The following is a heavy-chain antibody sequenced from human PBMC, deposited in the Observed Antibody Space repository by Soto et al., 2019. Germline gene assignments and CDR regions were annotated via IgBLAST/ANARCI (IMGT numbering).Heavy chain of an antibody. V-gene: IGHV3-11*06. J-gene: IGHJ3*02. Sequence: VGSLILSCAASGFTFSDYYMSWIRQAPGQGLEWVSYISSSSSYTNYADSVKGRFTISRDNAKNSLYLQMNSLRAEDTAVLYGVEQCLKRGAFEIRGKGKMVSVS. CDR3: VEQCLKRGAFEI. D-gene: IGHD6-19*01. CDR2: ISSSSSYT. CDR1: GFTFSDYY.